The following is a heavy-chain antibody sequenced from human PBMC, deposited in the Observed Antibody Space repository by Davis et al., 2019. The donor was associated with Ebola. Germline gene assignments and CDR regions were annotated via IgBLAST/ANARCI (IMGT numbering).Heavy chain of an antibody. CDR3: ARIYSSGSPKGFDY. CDR2: ISAYNGNT. D-gene: IGHD3-22*01. J-gene: IGHJ4*02. Sequence: ASVKVSCKASGYTFTGYYMHWVRQAPGQGLEWMGWISAYNGNTNYAQKLQGRVTMTTDTSTSTAYMELRSLRSDDTAVYYCARIYSSGSPKGFDYWGQGTLVTVSS. CDR1: GYTFTGYY. V-gene: IGHV1-18*04.